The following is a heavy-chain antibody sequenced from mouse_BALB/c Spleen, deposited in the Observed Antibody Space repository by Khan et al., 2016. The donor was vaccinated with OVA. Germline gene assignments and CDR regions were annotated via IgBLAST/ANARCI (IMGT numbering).Heavy chain of an antibody. V-gene: IGHV2-6*02. J-gene: IGHJ4*01. Sequence: VQLVESGPGLVAPSQSLSITCTVSGFSLTSYGVHWVRQPPGKGLEWLVVIWSDGSTNYNSVLKSRLSISKDNSKSQVFLKMNSLQTDDTAIYYCARWFDGYSSLYAMDYGGQGTSGTVSS. D-gene: IGHD2-3*01. CDR1: GFSLTSYG. CDR3: ARWFDGYSSLYAMDY. CDR2: IWSDGST.